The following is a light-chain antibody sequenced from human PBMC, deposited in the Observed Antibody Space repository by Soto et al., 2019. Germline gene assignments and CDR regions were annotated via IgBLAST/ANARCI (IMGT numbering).Light chain of an antibody. Sequence: DIQMTQSPPSLSASVGDTITITCRASQTISTYLDWYQVKLGKAPKLLIYGSSTLKDGVPSRFSGSGSGTDFTLTINSLQPEDFATYYFQQHYNLPPWTFGQGTKVEIK. CDR1: QTISTY. CDR2: GSS. V-gene: IGKV1-39*01. J-gene: IGKJ1*01. CDR3: QQHYNLPPWT.